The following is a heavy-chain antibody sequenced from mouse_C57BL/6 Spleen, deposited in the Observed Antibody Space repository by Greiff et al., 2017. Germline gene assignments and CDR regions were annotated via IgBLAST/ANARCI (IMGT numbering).Heavy chain of an antibody. CDR1: GFTFSSYG. J-gene: IGHJ3*01. CDR3: ARPDSSGWYAY. V-gene: IGHV5-6*01. D-gene: IGHD3-2*02. Sequence: EVKLVESGGDLVKPGGSLKLSCAASGFTFSSYGMSWVRQTPDKRLEWVATISSSGSYTYYPNSVKGLYTITRDNAKNTLYLQLSSLKSEDTAMYYCARPDSSGWYAYWGQGTLVNVSA. CDR2: ISSSGSYT.